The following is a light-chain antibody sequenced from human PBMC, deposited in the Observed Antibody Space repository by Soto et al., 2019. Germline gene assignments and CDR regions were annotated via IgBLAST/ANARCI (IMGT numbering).Light chain of an antibody. Sequence: QSVLTQPASVSGSPGQSITISCTGTSSDVGGYNSVSWYRKDPGKAPKLIIYDVTYRPSGVSNRFSGSTSGNTASLTISGLQSEDEADYHCSSFTSSITYVFGTGTNVTVL. J-gene: IGLJ1*01. CDR3: SSFTSSITYV. V-gene: IGLV2-14*01. CDR2: DVT. CDR1: SSDVGGYNS.